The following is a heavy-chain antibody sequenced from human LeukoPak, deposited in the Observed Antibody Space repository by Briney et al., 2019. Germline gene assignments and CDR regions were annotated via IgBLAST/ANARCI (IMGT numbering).Heavy chain of an antibody. CDR3: ARDRVYGYVWGSYERLRHNWFDP. J-gene: IGHJ5*02. CDR1: GFTFSSYA. Sequence: GGSLRLSCAASGFTFSSYAMHWVRQAPGKGLEWVEVISYDGSNKYYADSVKGRFTISRDNSKSTLYLQMNSLRAEDTAVFYCARDRVYGYVWGSYERLRHNWFDPWGQGTLVTVSS. D-gene: IGHD3-16*01. V-gene: IGHV3-30*04. CDR2: ISYDGSNK.